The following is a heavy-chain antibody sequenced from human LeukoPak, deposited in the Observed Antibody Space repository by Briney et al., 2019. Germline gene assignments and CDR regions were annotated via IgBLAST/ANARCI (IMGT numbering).Heavy chain of an antibody. D-gene: IGHD1-14*01. CDR2: IKQDGSEK. J-gene: IGHJ4*02. CDR3: AKGRGGIYYFDY. Sequence: PGGSLRLSCAASGFTFSSYWMSWVRQAPGKGLEWVANIKQDGSEKYYVDSLKGRFTISRDNAKNTLYLQMNSLRAEDTAVYYCAKGRGGIYYFDYWGQGTLVTVSS. CDR1: GFTFSSYW. V-gene: IGHV3-7*03.